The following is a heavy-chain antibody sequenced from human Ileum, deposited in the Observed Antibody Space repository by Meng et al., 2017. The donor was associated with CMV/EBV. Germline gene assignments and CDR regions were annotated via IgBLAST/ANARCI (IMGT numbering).Heavy chain of an antibody. V-gene: IGHV4-30-4*01. J-gene: IGHJ4*02. CDR1: GDSITTGNSY. CDR2: IYNSGKT. CDR3: ARGRVAQDY. Sequence: QVQRQESGPGLVKPSETLSLICSVSGDSITTGNSYWSWIRQAPGKDMEWIGYIYNSGKTDCNPSLKSRVTISIDTSKNQFSLKLTSVTAADTAVYYCARGRVAQDYWGQGTLVTVSS.